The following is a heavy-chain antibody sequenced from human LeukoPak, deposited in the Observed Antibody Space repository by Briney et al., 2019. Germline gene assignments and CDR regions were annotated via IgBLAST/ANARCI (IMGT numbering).Heavy chain of an antibody. CDR3: ARGLVGGRGRHTYYYFDY. D-gene: IGHD2-15*01. CDR2: INHSGSN. Sequence: SGTLSLTCAAYGGTFSGYYWRWIRQPPGKGLEWIGEINHSGSNNYNPSLKSRVTISVDTSKNQFSLKLSSVTAADTAVYYCARGLVGGRGRHTYYYFDYWGQGTLVTVSS. CDR1: GGTFSGYY. J-gene: IGHJ4*02. V-gene: IGHV4-34*01.